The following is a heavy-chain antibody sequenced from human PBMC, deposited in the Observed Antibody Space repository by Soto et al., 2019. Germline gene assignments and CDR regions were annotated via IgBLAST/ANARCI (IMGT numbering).Heavy chain of an antibody. V-gene: IGHV4-59*01. Sequence: SETLSLTCAVSGGSIDTYYWSWIRQPPGRELEWIGYISNTGSTKYNPSLNSRVTISLDTSKKQLSLRLSSVTAADTAVYFCEREWRSRWPFWHFDLWGRGTLATVFS. CDR3: EREWRSRWPFWHFDL. J-gene: IGHJ2*01. D-gene: IGHD6-13*01. CDR2: ISNTGST. CDR1: GGSIDTYY.